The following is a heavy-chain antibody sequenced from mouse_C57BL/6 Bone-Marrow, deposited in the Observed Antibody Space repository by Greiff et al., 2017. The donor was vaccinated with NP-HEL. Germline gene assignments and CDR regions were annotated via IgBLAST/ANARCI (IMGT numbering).Heavy chain of an antibody. CDR3: ATYGNYFDY. V-gene: IGHV1-81*01. J-gene: IGHJ2*01. D-gene: IGHD2-1*01. CDR1: GYTFTSYG. CDR2: IYPRSGNT. Sequence: QVQLKQSGAELARPGASVKLSCTASGYTFTSYGISWVKQRTGQGLEWIGEIYPRSGNTYYNEKFKGKATLTADKSSSTAYMELRSLTSEDSAVYFCATYGNYFDYGGQGTTLTVSA.